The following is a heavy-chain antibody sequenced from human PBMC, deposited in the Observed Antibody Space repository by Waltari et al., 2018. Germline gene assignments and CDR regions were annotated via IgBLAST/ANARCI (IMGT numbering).Heavy chain of an antibody. CDR2: IKSDGSGA. D-gene: IGHD2-21*01. CDR1: GFDFSSNW. J-gene: IGHJ4*02. V-gene: IGHV3-74*01. Sequence: EVQLVESGGGLIQPGGSLRLSCAASGFDFSSNWMHWVRHSPGEGLMWVARIKSDGSGAGYADSVKGRFTISRDNAKDTLYLQMNSLKVEDTAMYYCARDDSLWPHYFDHWGQGTLVTVSS. CDR3: ARDDSLWPHYFDH.